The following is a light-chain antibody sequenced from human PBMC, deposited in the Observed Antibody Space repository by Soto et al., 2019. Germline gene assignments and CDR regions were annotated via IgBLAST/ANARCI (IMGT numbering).Light chain of an antibody. J-gene: IGKJ4*01. CDR3: QQAIRCPPT. V-gene: IGKV1D-12*01. CDR2: AAS. CDR1: QGISSW. Sequence: DVQMTQSPSSVSASVGDRVTITCRASQGISSWLAWYQQKPGRAPKLLIYAASNLQSGGPSSFRESGSGTELTHTISILEAEEFATCCRQQAIRCPPTVGEGTKVEVK.